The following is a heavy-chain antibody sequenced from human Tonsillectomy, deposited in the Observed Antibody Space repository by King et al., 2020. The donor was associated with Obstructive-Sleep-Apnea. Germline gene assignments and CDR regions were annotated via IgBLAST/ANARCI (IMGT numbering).Heavy chain of an antibody. J-gene: IGHJ2*01. CDR2: IYPGDSDT. D-gene: IGHD4-23*01. Sequence: VQLVQSGAEVKKPGESLKISCKGSGYSFTSYWIGWVRQMPGKGLEWMGIIYPGDSDTRYSPSFQGQVTISADKSISTAYLQWSSLKASDPAMYDCARLSAPQNSAAGGWYFDLWGRGTLVTVSS. CDR3: ARLSAPQNSAAGGWYFDL. V-gene: IGHV5-51*01. CDR1: GYSFTSYW.